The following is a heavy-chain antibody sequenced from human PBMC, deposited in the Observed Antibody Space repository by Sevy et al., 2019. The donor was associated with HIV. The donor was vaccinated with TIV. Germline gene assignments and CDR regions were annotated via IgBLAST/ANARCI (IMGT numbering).Heavy chain of an antibody. J-gene: IGHJ4*02. Sequence: SETLSLTCTVSGGSIPSTSYYWGWIRQPPGKGLEWIGNIYYNGRTYYNPSLKSRVTISVDLSKKQFSLNLTSVTAADTATYYCARLRCLVSNYFDYWGQGALVTVSS. V-gene: IGHV4-39*01. CDR2: IYYNGRT. CDR3: ARLRCLVSNYFDY. D-gene: IGHD6-19*01. CDR1: GGSIPSTSYY.